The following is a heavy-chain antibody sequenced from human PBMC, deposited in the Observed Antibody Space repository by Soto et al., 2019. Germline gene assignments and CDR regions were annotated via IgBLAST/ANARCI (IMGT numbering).Heavy chain of an antibody. J-gene: IGHJ4*02. CDR3: VGGQYYFDY. D-gene: IGHD3-10*01. CDR2: ISYDGSKK. CDR1: GFPFSSYG. Sequence: QVQLVESGGGVVQPGRSLRLSCAASGFPFSSYGMHWVREAPGKGLEWVAVISYDGSKKYHADSVKGRFTISRDNSASTLYLQMNSLRPEDTALYYCVGGQYYFDYRGQGTLGTVSP. V-gene: IGHV3-30*03.